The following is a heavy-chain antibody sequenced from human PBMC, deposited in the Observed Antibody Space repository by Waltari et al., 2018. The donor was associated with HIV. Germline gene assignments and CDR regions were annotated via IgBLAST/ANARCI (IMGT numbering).Heavy chain of an antibody. D-gene: IGHD3-10*01. CDR2: MSSEARANRK. Sequence: QVQVVESGGGVVQPGMSLKLSCTASGFFCSDYAMHWVRQVPGKGLEWVTVMSSEARANRKYYGHSVSGRFTISRDSSKNTLFLEMNSLRPDDTAIYYCAKDRGNGDGFDYWGPGTLVTVSS. J-gene: IGHJ4*02. V-gene: IGHV3-30*18. CDR1: GFFCSDYA. CDR3: AKDRGNGDGFDY.